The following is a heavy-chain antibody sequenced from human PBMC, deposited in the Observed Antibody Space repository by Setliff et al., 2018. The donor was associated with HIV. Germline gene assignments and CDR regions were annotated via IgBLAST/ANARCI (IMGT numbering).Heavy chain of an antibody. Sequence: SVKVSCKASGGTFSSYAISWVRQAPGQGLDWMGGIIPVFGTTNYAQKFQGRVTMTRDTSTSTLYMELSSLRSEDTAVYYCARGGVYYYDSSGWSMDYWGQGTLVTVSS. V-gene: IGHV1-69*05. D-gene: IGHD3-22*01. J-gene: IGHJ4*02. CDR3: ARGGVYYYDSSGWSMDY. CDR1: GGTFSSYA. CDR2: IIPVFGTT.